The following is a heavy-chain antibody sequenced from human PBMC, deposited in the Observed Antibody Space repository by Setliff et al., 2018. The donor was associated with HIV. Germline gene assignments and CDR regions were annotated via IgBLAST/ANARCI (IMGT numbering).Heavy chain of an antibody. Sequence: PSETLSLTCAVSGGSISSDNWWTWVRQPPGKGLEWIGEIYHSEYTNYNASLKSRVSMSVDKSKNQFSLKLTSATAADTAVYYCARGHCSGTNCYGVDYYGMDVWGQGTTVTVSS. V-gene: IGHV4-4*02. CDR3: ARGHCSGTNCYGVDYYGMDV. CDR1: GGSISSDNW. J-gene: IGHJ6*02. CDR2: IYHSEYT. D-gene: IGHD2-2*01.